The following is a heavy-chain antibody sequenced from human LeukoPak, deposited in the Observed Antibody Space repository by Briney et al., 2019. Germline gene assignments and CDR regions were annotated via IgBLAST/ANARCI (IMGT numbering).Heavy chain of an antibody. D-gene: IGHD2-15*01. J-gene: IGHJ3*02. CDR1: GFTFSNHW. CDR2: INSDGTST. CDR3: ARTGSGGDLDM. V-gene: IGHV3-74*01. Sequence: GGSLRLSFAASGFTFSNHWLHWDRQAPGKWLVWVSRINSDGTSTIYADSVKGRFTISRDNAKSTVYLKMNSLRAEAPAVYYCARTGSGGDLDMWGQGTMVTVSS.